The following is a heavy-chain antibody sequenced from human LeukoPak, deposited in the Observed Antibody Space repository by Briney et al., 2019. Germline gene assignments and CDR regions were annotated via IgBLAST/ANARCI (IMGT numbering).Heavy chain of an antibody. V-gene: IGHV3-48*03. CDR3: ARDLGRYRAFDI. CDR2: ISPSGRTI. D-gene: IGHD1-14*01. J-gene: IGHJ3*02. Sequence: AGSLRLSCAASGFTFSSYEMNWVRQAPGKGLEWISDISPSGRTISYADPVNGRFTISSNTAKNSLHMQINSLRAEDTALYYCARDLGRYRAFDIWGQGTMVTVSS. CDR1: GFTFSSYE.